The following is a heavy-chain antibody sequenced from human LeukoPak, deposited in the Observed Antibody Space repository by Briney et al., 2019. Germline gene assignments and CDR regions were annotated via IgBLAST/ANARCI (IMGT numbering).Heavy chain of an antibody. Sequence: PGGSLRLSCAASGFTFSDYGMHWVRQAPGKGLDGVAFISYDGGNKFYADSVRDRFTISRDNSKNTLFLQMNSLRTEDTAMYYCAKVFEVRGARRPKDYWGQGTLVIVSS. J-gene: IGHJ4*02. CDR1: GFTFSDYG. CDR2: ISYDGGNK. D-gene: IGHD3-10*01. V-gene: IGHV3-30*18. CDR3: AKVFEVRGARRPKDY.